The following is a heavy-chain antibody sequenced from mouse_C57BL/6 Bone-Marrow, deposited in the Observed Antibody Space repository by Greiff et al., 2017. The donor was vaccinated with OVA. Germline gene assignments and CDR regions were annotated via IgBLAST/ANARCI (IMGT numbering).Heavy chain of an antibody. D-gene: IGHD2-2*01. Sequence: QVQLKESGAELVRPGASVTLSCKASGYTFTDYEMHWVKQTPVHGLEWIGAIDPETGGTAYNQKFKGKAILTADKSSSTAYMELSSLTYEDSAVYYCARFYYGYDGLDYWGQGTTLTVSS. CDR2: IDPETGGT. V-gene: IGHV1-15*01. CDR3: ARFYYGYDGLDY. J-gene: IGHJ2*01. CDR1: GYTFTDYE.